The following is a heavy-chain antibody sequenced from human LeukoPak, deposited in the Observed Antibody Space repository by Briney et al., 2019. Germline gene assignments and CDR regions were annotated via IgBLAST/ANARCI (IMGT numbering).Heavy chain of an antibody. CDR2: IYYSGST. CDR1: GGSISSGGYY. J-gene: IGHJ4*02. D-gene: IGHD6-13*01. CDR3: ARESIIAAAGPNSYYFDY. Sequence: SETLFLTCTVSGGSISSGGYYWSWIRQHPGKGLEWIGYIYYSGSTYYNPSLKSRVTISVDTSKNQFSLKLSSVTAADTAVYYCARESIIAAAGPNSYYFDYWGQGTLVTVSS. V-gene: IGHV4-31*03.